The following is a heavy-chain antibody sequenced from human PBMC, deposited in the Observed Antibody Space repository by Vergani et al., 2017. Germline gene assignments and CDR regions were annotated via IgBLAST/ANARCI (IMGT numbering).Heavy chain of an antibody. CDR2: IYYSGST. CDR3: ARQLESSGYYALHYYYYGMDV. V-gene: IGHV4-34*01. D-gene: IGHD3-22*01. CDR1: GGSFSGYY. J-gene: IGHJ6*02. Sequence: QVQLQQWGAGLLKPSETLSLTCAVYGGSFSGYYWSWIRQPPGKGLEWIGSIYYSGSTYYNPSLKSRVTISVDTSKNQFSLKLSSVTAADTAVYYCARQLESSGYYALHYYYYGMDVWGQGTTVTVSS.